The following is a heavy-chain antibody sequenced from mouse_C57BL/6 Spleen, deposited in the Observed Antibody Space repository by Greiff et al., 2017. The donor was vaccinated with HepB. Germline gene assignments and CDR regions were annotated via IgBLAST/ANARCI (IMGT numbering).Heavy chain of an antibody. V-gene: IGHV1-15*01. CDR1: GYTFTDYE. D-gene: IGHD3-1*01. Sequence: VQLVESGAELVRPGASVTLSCKASGYTFTDYEMHWVKQTPVHGLEWIGAIDPETGGTAYNQKFKGKAILTADKSSSTAYMELRSLTSEDSAIYYCTRPLGAMDYWGQGTSVTVSS. CDR2: IDPETGGT. CDR3: TRPLGAMDY. J-gene: IGHJ4*01.